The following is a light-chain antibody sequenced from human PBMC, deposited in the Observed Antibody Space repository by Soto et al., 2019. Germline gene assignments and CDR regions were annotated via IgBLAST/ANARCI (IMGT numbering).Light chain of an antibody. CDR2: GAS. Sequence: EIVLTQSPGTLSLSPGERATLSCRASQSVSSSYLAWYQQKPGQGPRLLIYGASSRATGIPDRFRGSGFGTDFTLTISRLEPEDFAVYYCQQYAGSPKTFGQGTKVDIK. CDR1: QSVSSSY. J-gene: IGKJ1*01. V-gene: IGKV3-20*01. CDR3: QQYAGSPKT.